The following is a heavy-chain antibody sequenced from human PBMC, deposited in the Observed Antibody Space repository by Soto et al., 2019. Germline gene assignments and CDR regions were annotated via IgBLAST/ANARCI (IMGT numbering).Heavy chain of an antibody. CDR2: ISAHNGNT. J-gene: IGHJ4*02. V-gene: IGHV1-18*01. Sequence: GASVKVSCKASDYTFTSYGISWVRQAPGQGLEWMGWISAHNGNTNYAQKLQGRVTMSTDTSTSTAYMELRSLRSDDTAVYYCARDTYYYGSGSYNMFAYWGQGALVTVSS. CDR1: DYTFTSYG. CDR3: ARDTYYYGSGSYNMFAY. D-gene: IGHD3-10*01.